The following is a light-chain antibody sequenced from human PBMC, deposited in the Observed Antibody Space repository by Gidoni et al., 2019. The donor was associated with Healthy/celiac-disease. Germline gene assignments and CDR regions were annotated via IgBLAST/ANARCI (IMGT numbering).Light chain of an antibody. J-gene: IGKJ2*01. CDR1: QRVLYISNNKNY. CDR3: QQYYSTPPT. V-gene: IGKV4-1*01. CDR2: WAS. Sequence: DIVMTQSPDSLAVSLGERATINCKSSQRVLYISNNKNYLAWYQQKPGQPPKLLIYWASTREAGVPDRFSGSGSGTDFTITISSLQAEDVAVYYCQQYYSTPPTFGQGTKLEIK.